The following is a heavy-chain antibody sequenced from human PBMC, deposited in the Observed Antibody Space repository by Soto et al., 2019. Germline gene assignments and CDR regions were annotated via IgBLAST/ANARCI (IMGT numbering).Heavy chain of an antibody. CDR2: ISYDGSNK. J-gene: IGHJ4*02. CDR1: GFTFSSYA. Sequence: QVQLVESGGGVVQPERSLRLSCAASGFTFSSYAMHWVRQAPGKGLEWVAVISYDGSNKYYADSVKGRFTISRDNSKNTLYLQMNSLRAEDTAVYYCAREWYFDYWGQGTLVTVSS. CDR3: AREWYFDY. V-gene: IGHV3-30-3*01.